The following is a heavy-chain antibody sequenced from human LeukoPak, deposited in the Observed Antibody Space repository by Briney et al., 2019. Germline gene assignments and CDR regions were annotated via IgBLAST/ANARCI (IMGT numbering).Heavy chain of an antibody. CDR3: ARGKFGYSSSWYGGEVDY. CDR1: GYTFTSYD. J-gene: IGHJ4*02. CDR2: MNPNSGNT. V-gene: IGHV1-8*01. D-gene: IGHD6-13*01. Sequence: ASVKVSCKASGYTFTSYDINWVRQATGQGLEWMGWMNPNSGNTGYAQKFQGRVTMTRYTSISTAYMELSSLRSEDTAVYYCARGKFGYSSSWYGGEVDYWGQGTLVTVSS.